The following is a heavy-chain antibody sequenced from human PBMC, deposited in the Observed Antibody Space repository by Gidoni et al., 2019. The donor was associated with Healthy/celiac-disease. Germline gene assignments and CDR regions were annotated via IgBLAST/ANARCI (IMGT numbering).Heavy chain of an antibody. CDR2: FDPEDGET. D-gene: IGHD6-13*01. CDR1: GYTLTELS. J-gene: IGHJ6*02. CDR3: ATDFRAAAGPRGYYGMDV. V-gene: IGHV1-24*01. Sequence: QVQLVQSGAEVKRPGASVKVSCKGAGYTLTELSMHWVRQAPGKGLGWMGGFDPEDGETIYAQKFHGRVTMTEDTSTDTAYMELSSLRSEDTAVYYCATDFRAAAGPRGYYGMDVWGQGTTVTVSS.